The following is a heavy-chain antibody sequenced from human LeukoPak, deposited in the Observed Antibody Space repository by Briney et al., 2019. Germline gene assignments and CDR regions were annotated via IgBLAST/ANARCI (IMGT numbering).Heavy chain of an antibody. CDR2: IYYSGTT. Sequence: PSETLSLTCTVSGGSISSYYWSWIRQPPGKGLEWIGYIYYSGTTNYNPSLKSRVTISIDTSKNQFSLKVSSVTAADTAVYYCARSGRDGYNPLDYWGQGILVTVSS. CDR3: ARSGRDGYNPLDY. J-gene: IGHJ4*02. CDR1: GGSISSYY. V-gene: IGHV4-59*08. D-gene: IGHD5-24*01.